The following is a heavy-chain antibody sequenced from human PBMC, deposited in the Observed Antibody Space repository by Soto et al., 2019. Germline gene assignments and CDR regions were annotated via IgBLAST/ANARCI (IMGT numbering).Heavy chain of an antibody. J-gene: IGHJ4*02. CDR2: ISSNGGST. CDR3: VKGGKGNSRWRGTDY. CDR1: GFTFSTYA. V-gene: IGHV3-64D*06. D-gene: IGHD1-1*01. Sequence: EVQLVESGGGLVQPGGSLRLSCAASGFTFSTYAIHWVRQAPGRGLEYVSGISSNGGSTYYADSVKGTFIISRDNSKSTVNLRLSNVRPEDTAVYYCVKGGKGNSRWRGTDYWGQGTLVTVSS.